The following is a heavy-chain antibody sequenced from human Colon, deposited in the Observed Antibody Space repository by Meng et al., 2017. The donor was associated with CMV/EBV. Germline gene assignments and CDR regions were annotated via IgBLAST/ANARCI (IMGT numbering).Heavy chain of an antibody. CDR1: GGSFSGYY. Sequence: QVQLQQWGAGLLKPSETLSLTFAVYGGSFSGYYWSWIRQPPGKGLEXIGVINHSGSTNYNPSLKSRVTISVDTSKNQFSLKLSSVTAADTAVYYCARGYSNWFDPWGQGTLVTV. J-gene: IGHJ5*02. CDR2: INHSGST. CDR3: ARGYSNWFDP. D-gene: IGHD4-11*01. V-gene: IGHV4-34*01.